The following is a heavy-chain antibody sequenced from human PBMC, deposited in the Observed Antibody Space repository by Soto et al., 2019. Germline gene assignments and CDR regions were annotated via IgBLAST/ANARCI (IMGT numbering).Heavy chain of an antibody. D-gene: IGHD4-17*01. CDR2: IYYSGST. Sequence: PSETLSLTCNVSGGSISSYYWSWIRQPPGKGLEWIGYIYYSGSTNYNPSLKSRVTISVDTSKNQFSLKLSSVTAADTAVYYCARHAINDYGDYGYYFDYWGQGTLVTVSS. CDR1: GGSISSYY. CDR3: ARHAINDYGDYGYYFDY. J-gene: IGHJ4*02. V-gene: IGHV4-59*08.